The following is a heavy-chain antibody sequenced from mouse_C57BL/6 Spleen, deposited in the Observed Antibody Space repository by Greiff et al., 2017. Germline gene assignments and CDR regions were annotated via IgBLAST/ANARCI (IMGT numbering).Heavy chain of an antibody. J-gene: IGHJ2*01. CDR2: IHPNSGST. Sequence: VKLQQPGAELVKPGASVKLSCKASGYTFTSYWMHWVKQRPGQGLEWIGMIHPNSGSTNYNEKFKSKATLTVDKSSSTAYMQLSSLTSEDSAVYYGARSYDYGGYYFDYWGQGTTLTVSS. D-gene: IGHD2-4*01. CDR1: GYTFTSYW. V-gene: IGHV1-64*01. CDR3: ARSYDYGGYYFDY.